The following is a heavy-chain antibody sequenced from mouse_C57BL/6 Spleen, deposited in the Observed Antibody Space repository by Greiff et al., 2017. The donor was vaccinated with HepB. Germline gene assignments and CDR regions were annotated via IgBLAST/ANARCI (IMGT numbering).Heavy chain of an antibody. J-gene: IGHJ2*01. CDR2: IYPGSGST. V-gene: IGHV1-55*01. CDR3: ARGDRYYFDY. Sequence: VKQRPGQGLEWIGDIYPGSGSTNYNEKFKSKATLTVDTSSSTAYMQLSSLTSEDSAVYYCARGDRYYFDYWGQGTTLTVSS. D-gene: IGHD3-3*01.